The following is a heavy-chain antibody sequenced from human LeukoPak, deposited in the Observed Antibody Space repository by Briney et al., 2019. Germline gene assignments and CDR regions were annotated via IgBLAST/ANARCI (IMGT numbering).Heavy chain of an antibody. Sequence: GGSLRLSCAASGFTFSSYEMNWVRQAPGQGLEWVSYISSSGSTIYYADSVKGRFTISRDNAKNSLYLQMNNLRAEDTAIYYCARAYYDSSGYYYDFWGQGTLVTVSS. CDR3: ARAYYDSSGYYYDF. V-gene: IGHV3-48*03. CDR2: ISSSGSTI. D-gene: IGHD3-22*01. J-gene: IGHJ4*02. CDR1: GFTFSSYE.